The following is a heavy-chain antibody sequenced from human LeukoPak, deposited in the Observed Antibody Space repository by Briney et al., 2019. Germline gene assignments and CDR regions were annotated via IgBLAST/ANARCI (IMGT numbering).Heavy chain of an antibody. CDR3: ARLRVSGSYLYYFDN. CDR2: IITSGST. J-gene: IGHJ4*02. Sequence: PSETLSLTCTVSGASISSYHWSWVRQPPRKGLEYIGYIITSGSTNYNPSLKSRVSISEDTSKNQFSLKLSSVTAADTAVYFCARLRVSGSYLYYFDNWGQGTLVTVSS. V-gene: IGHV4-4*09. D-gene: IGHD1-26*01. CDR1: GASISSYH.